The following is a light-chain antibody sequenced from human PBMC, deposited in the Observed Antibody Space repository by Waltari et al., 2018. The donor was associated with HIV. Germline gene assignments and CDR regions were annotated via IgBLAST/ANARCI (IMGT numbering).Light chain of an antibody. CDR2: SNN. Sequence: QSVLTPPPSASGTPGQRVTISCSGSSFNIGSDSVNWYQQLPGTAPKLLIYSNNQRPSGVPDRFSGSKSGTSASLAISGLQSEDEADYYCAAWDDSLNGRVFGGGTKLTVL. V-gene: IGLV1-44*01. J-gene: IGLJ3*02. CDR1: SFNIGSDS. CDR3: AAWDDSLNGRV.